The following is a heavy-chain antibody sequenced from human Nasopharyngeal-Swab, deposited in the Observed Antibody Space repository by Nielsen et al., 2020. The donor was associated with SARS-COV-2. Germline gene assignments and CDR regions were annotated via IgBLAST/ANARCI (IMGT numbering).Heavy chain of an antibody. CDR3: ARDSYCSGGSCYPGYYYYGMDV. V-gene: IGHV5-51*01. D-gene: IGHD2-15*01. J-gene: IGHJ6*02. Sequence: GESLKISCKGSGYSLTSYWNGWVRQMRGKGLEWVGIIYPGDSDTRYSPSFQGQVTISADKSISTAYLQWSSLKASDTAMYYCARDSYCSGGSCYPGYYYYGMDVWGQGTTVTVSS. CDR2: IYPGDSDT. CDR1: GYSLTSYW.